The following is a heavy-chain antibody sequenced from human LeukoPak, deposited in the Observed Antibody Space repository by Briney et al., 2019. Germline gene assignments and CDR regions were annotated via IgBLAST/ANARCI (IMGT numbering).Heavy chain of an antibody. J-gene: IGHJ6*04. D-gene: IGHD3-10*01. CDR3: ASYYASGVSAYNYYGMDV. CDR2: MSHNRGT. Sequence: SETLSLTCAVSGHSISTGYYWGWIRQPPGKGLEWIGSMSHNRGTYYNPSLKSRVTISMDTSKNQISLRLTSVTAADTAVYYCASYYASGVSAYNYYGMDVWGKGTTVIVSS. V-gene: IGHV4-38-2*01. CDR1: GHSISTGYY.